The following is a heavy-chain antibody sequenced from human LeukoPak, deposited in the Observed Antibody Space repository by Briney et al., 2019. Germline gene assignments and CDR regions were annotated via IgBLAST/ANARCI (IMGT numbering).Heavy chain of an antibody. CDR3: ARDSSYYDSSGWDAFDI. V-gene: IGHV3-30*03. CDR2: ASYDGSEK. Sequence: PGGSLRLSCAASGXTFSSYGMHWVRQAPGKGLEWVAAASYDGSEKYYADTVKGRFTISRDNSKNTLYLQMNSLRAEDTAVYYCARDSSYYDSSGWDAFDIWGQGTMVTVSS. CDR1: GXTFSSYG. D-gene: IGHD3-22*01. J-gene: IGHJ3*02.